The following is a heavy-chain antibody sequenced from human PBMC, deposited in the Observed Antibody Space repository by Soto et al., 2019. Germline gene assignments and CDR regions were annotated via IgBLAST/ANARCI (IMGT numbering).Heavy chain of an antibody. Sequence: PSETLSLTCSVSGGSISGANNYWNWIRQHPGKGLEWIGYIFYTGTTYYNPSLKSRVTMSVDTSENKFSLKLTSVTAADTAVYYCARKAYSIFYYFDKWGQGTLVTVSS. V-gene: IGHV4-31*03. CDR2: IFYTGTT. CDR3: ARKAYSIFYYFDK. D-gene: IGHD4-4*01. CDR1: GGSISGANNY. J-gene: IGHJ4*02.